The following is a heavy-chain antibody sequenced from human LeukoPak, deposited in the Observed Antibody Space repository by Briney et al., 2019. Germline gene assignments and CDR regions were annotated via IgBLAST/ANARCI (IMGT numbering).Heavy chain of an antibody. CDR3: ARLLIFHTGSITIFGVVKYNWFDP. J-gene: IGHJ5*02. Sequence: PSETLSLTCTVSGGSISSYYWSWIRQPPGKGLEWIGYIYYSGSTNYNPSLKSRVTISVDTSKNQFSLKLSSVTAADTAVYYCARLLIFHTGSITIFGVVKYNWFDPWGQGTLVTVSS. V-gene: IGHV4-59*12. CDR1: GGSISSYY. CDR2: IYYSGST. D-gene: IGHD3-3*01.